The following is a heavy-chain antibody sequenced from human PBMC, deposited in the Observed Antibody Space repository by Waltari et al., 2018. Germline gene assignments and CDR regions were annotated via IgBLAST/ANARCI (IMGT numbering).Heavy chain of an antibody. J-gene: IGHJ4*02. CDR2: INHSGST. CDR3: ARGRPLHETSGYYYNY. CDR1: GGSFSGYY. Sequence: QVQLQQWGAGLLKPSETLSLTCAVYGGSFSGYYWSWTRPPPGKGVEWIGEINHSGSTNYNPSLTSRVTISVDTSKSQVSLKLNSVTAADTALYFCARGRPLHETSGYYYNYWGQGTLVSVSS. V-gene: IGHV4-34*01. D-gene: IGHD3-22*01.